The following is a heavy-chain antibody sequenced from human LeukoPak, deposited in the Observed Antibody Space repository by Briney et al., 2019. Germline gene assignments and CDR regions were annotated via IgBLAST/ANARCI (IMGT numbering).Heavy chain of an antibody. CDR3: ARGVRREGYRARNYFDY. V-gene: IGHV1-69*13. Sequence: GASVKVSCKASGGTFSSYAISWVRQAPGQGLEWMGGIIPIFGTANYAQKFQGRVTITADESTSTAYMELSSLRSEDTAVYYCARGVRREGYRARNYFDYWGQGTLVTVSS. CDR2: IIPIFGTA. D-gene: IGHD5-12*01. CDR1: GGTFSSYA. J-gene: IGHJ4*02.